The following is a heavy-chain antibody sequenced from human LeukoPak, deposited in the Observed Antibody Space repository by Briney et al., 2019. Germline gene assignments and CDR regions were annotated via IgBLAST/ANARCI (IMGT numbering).Heavy chain of an antibody. CDR1: GGTFSSYA. CDR2: INTITGNP. D-gene: IGHD6-19*01. CDR3: ARDGLAKPFDY. J-gene: IGHJ4*02. Sequence: ASVTVSCKPSGGTFSSYAISWVRQAPGQGLEWMGWINTITGNPTYAQGFTGRFVFSLDTSVSTAYLRISSLKAEDTAVYYCARDGLAKPFDYWGQGTLVTVSS. V-gene: IGHV7-4-1*02.